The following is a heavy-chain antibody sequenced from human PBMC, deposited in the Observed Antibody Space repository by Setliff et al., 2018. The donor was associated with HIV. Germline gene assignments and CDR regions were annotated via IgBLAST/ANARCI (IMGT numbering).Heavy chain of an antibody. D-gene: IGHD5-12*01. V-gene: IGHV4-59*01. J-gene: IGHJ6*02. CDR1: GAPISSYY. CDR2: IYNSGYT. CDR3: ARGDGYRGNDAYYDSGMDV. Sequence: SETLSLTCKVSGAPISSYYWNWIRQPPGKGLEWIGYIYNSGYTNYKPSLKSRVTISLDTSKNQFSLNLRSVTAADTAVYYCARGDGYRGNDAYYDSGMDVWGQGITVNVSS.